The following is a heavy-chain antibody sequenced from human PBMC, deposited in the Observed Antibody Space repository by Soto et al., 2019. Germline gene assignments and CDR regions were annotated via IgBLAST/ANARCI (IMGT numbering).Heavy chain of an antibody. CDR2: IGSTGTTT. D-gene: IGHD3-9*01. V-gene: IGHV3-23*01. J-gene: IGHJ3*01. Sequence: QLLGSGGGLVQPGGSLRLSCEASGFTFNIYAMTWVRQAPGKRLEWVSNIGSTGTTTYYADSVKGRFAISRDNSKSTLYLQMNSLRAEDTAVYYCATVARYDDFDVWGQGTMVTVSS. CDR3: ATVARYDDFDV. CDR1: GFTFNIYA.